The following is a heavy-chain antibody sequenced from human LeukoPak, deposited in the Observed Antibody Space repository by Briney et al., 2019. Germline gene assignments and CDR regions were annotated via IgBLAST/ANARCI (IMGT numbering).Heavy chain of an antibody. J-gene: IGHJ5*02. CDR1: GYTFTSYD. CDR3: ASTINYYDSSGYNFDP. D-gene: IGHD3-22*01. V-gene: IGHV1-8*01. CDR2: MNPNSGNT. Sequence: ASVKVSCKASGYTFTSYDINWVRQATGQGLEWMGWMNPNSGNTGYAQEFQGRVTMTRNTSISTAYMELSSLRSEDTAVYYCASTINYYDSSGYNFDPWGQGTLVTVSS.